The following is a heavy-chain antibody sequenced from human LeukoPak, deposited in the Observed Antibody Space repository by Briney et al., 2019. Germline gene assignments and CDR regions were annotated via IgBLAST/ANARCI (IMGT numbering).Heavy chain of an antibody. CDR1: AGSISSYY. D-gene: IGHD5-18*01. CDR2: IYYSGST. CDR3: ARGVPGIQIWLRKGRFDY. V-gene: IGHV4-59*01. J-gene: IGHJ4*02. Sequence: SETLSLTCTVSAGSISSYYWSWIRQPPGKGLEWIGYIYYSGSTNYNPSLKSRVTISVDTSKNQFSLKLRSVTAADTAVYYCARGVPGIQIWLRKGRFDYWGQGTLVTVSS.